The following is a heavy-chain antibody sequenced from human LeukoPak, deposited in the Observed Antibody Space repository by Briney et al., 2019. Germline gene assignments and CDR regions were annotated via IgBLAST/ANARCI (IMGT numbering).Heavy chain of an antibody. D-gene: IGHD3-10*01. CDR2: IYPGDSDT. V-gene: IGHV5-51*01. CDR1: GYSFTSYW. Sequence: GESLKISCKGSGYSFTSYWIGWVRQMPGKGLEWMGIIYPGDSDTRYSPSFQGQVTISADRSISTAYLQWSSLKASDTAMYYCARASTYYYGSGSLHDAFDIWGQGTMVTVSS. J-gene: IGHJ3*02. CDR3: ARASTYYYGSGSLHDAFDI.